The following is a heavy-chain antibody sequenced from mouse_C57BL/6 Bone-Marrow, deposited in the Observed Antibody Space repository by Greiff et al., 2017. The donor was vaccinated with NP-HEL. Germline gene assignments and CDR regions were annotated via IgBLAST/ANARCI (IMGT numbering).Heavy chain of an antibody. V-gene: IGHV1-76*01. CDR1: GYTFTDYY. Sequence: QVQLQQSGAELVRPGASVKLSCKASGYTFTDYYINWVKQRPGQGLEWIARIYPGSGNTYYNEKFKGKATLTADKSSSTAYMQLISLTSEDSAVYFGARDGSSLPYGDAMDYWGQGTSVTVSS. D-gene: IGHD1-1*01. CDR3: ARDGSSLPYGDAMDY. J-gene: IGHJ4*01. CDR2: IYPGSGNT.